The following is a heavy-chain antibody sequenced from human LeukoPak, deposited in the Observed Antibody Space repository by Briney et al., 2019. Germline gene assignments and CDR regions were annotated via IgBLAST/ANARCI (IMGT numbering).Heavy chain of an antibody. J-gene: IGHJ6*02. CDR1: GFTFSSYW. CDR3: AISITMVRGVISYGMDV. CDR2: INPGGSSI. V-gene: IGHV3-74*01. Sequence: GGSLRLSCAASGFTFSSYWMHWVRQVPGKGLVWVARINPGGSSITYADSVKGRFTISRDNSKNTLYLQMNSLRAEDTAVYYCAISITMVRGVISYGMDVWGQGTTVTVSS. D-gene: IGHD3-10*01.